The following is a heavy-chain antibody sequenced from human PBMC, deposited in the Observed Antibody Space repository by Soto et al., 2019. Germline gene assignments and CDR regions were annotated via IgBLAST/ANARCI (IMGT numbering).Heavy chain of an antibody. D-gene: IGHD3-22*01. V-gene: IGHV3-30*04. Sequence: SLRLSCAASGFTFSSYAMHWVRQAPGKGLEWVAVISYDGRNKYYADSVKGRFTISRDSSKNMLYLQMNSLRAEDTAVYYCARAAQIYYYESSGYSSFDYWGQGTLVTVSS. CDR1: GFTFSSYA. CDR3: ARAAQIYYYESSGYSSFDY. CDR2: ISYDGRNK. J-gene: IGHJ4*02.